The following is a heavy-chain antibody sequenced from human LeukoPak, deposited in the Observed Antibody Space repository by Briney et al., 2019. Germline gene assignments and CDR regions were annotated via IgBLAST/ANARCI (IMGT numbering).Heavy chain of an antibody. CDR2: IKHDGSEK. CDR3: ARDRAGTTLIRYHDYYYMDV. CDR1: GFTFSSYW. D-gene: IGHD1-1*01. Sequence: GGSLRLSCAASGFTFSSYWLTCVSRAPREGGQGVADIKHDGSEKYYMASVKGRFTISRDSVKNSLHLQMNSLSAHDTAVYYCARDRAGTTLIRYHDYYYMDVWGKGTTVTVSS. J-gene: IGHJ6*03. V-gene: IGHV3-7*01.